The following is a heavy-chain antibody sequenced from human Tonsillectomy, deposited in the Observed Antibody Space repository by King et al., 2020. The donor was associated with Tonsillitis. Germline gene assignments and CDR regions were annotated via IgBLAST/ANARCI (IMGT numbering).Heavy chain of an antibody. D-gene: IGHD3-9*01. Sequence: VQLQQSGPGLVKPSQTLSLTCAISGDSVSSNSAAWNWIRQSPSRGLEWLGRTYYRSKWYNDYAVSVKRRITINPDTSKNQFSLQLNSVTPEDTSVYYCGGVEEYYFDGSGPGAFDLWGQGTMVTVSS. V-gene: IGHV6-1*01. CDR1: GDSVSSNSAA. CDR2: TYYRSKWYN. J-gene: IGHJ3*01. CDR3: GGVEEYYFDGSGPGAFDL.